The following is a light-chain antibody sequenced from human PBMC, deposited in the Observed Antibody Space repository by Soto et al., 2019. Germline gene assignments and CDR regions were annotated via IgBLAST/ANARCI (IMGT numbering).Light chain of an antibody. V-gene: IGLV2-23*01. CDR2: EGS. J-gene: IGLJ2*01. Sequence: QSVLTQPASVSGSPGQSITISCTGTSSDVGSYNLVSWYQQHPGKAPKLMIYEGSKRPSGVSNRFSGSKSGNTASLTISGLQAKDEADYYCCSYAGGDVVFGGGTKLTVL. CDR1: SSDVGSYNL. CDR3: CSYAGGDVV.